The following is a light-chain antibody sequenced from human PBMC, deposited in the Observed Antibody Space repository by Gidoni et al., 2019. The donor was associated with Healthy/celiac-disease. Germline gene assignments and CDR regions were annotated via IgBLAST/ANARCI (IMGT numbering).Light chain of an antibody. J-gene: IGLJ2*01. Sequence: QPPSASGSPGQSVTISCPGTSSDVGGYNYVSWYQQHPGKAPKLMIYEVSKRPSGVPDRFSGSKSGNTASLTVSGLQAEDEADYYCSSYAGSNNVVFGGGTKLTVL. CDR2: EVS. CDR1: SSDVGGYNY. V-gene: IGLV2-8*01. CDR3: SSYAGSNNVV.